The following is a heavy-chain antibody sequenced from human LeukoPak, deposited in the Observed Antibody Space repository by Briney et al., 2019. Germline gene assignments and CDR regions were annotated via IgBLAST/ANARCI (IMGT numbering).Heavy chain of an antibody. CDR3: ATVEYDYIWGRLGHFDY. Sequence: PSETLSLTCTVSGGSISSYYWSWIRQPPGKGLEWIGYIYYSGSTNYNPSLKSRVTISVDTSKNQFSLKLSSVTAADTAVYYCATVEYDYIWGRLGHFDYWGQGTLVTVSS. CDR2: IYYSGST. D-gene: IGHD3-16*01. J-gene: IGHJ4*02. V-gene: IGHV4-59*01. CDR1: GGSISSYY.